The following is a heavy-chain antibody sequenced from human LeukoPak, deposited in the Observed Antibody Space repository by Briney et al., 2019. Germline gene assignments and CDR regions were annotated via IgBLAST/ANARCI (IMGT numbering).Heavy chain of an antibody. CDR3: ARDRQQSVAGPSSSFDY. V-gene: IGHV1-46*01. Sequence: ASVKVSCKASGYTFTGYYMHWVRQAPGQGLEWMGIINPSGGSTSYAQKFQGRVTITADRSTSTAYMELSSLRSEDTAVYYCARDRQQSVAGPSSSFDYWGQGTLVTVSS. D-gene: IGHD6-19*01. CDR1: GYTFTGYY. CDR2: INPSGGST. J-gene: IGHJ4*02.